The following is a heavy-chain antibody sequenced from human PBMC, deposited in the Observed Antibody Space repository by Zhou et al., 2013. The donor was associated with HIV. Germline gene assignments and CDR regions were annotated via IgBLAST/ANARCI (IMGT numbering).Heavy chain of an antibody. V-gene: IGHV1-46*01. Sequence: QVQLVQSGAEVKKPGASVKVSCKASGYTFTSYYMHWVRQAPGQGLEWMGIINPSGDSTSYAQKFQGRVTMTRDTSTSTVYMELGSLRSEDTAVYYCASSIAARSDLDNWGQGTLVTVSS. CDR2: INPSGDST. J-gene: IGHJ4*02. CDR3: ASSIAARSDLDN. D-gene: IGHD6-6*01. CDR1: GYTFTSYY.